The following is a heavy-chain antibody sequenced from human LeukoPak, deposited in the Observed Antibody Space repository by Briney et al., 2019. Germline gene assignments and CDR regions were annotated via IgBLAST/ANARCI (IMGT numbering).Heavy chain of an antibody. D-gene: IGHD2-15*01. CDR3: ARDLGYCSAGSCSDY. CDR2: INPNRGGT. J-gene: IGHJ4*02. CDR1: GYTFTGYY. V-gene: IGHV1-2*06. Sequence: ASVKVSCKASGYTFTGYYMHWVRQAPGQGLEWMGRINPNRGGTNYAQKFQGRVTMTRDTSISTAYMEMSRLRSDDTAVYYCARDLGYCSAGSCSDYWGQGTLVTVSS.